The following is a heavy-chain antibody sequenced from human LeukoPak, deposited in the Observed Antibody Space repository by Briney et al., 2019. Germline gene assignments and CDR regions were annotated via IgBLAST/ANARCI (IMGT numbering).Heavy chain of an antibody. D-gene: IGHD3-22*01. Sequence: GSLRLSCAASGFTFSSYSMNWVRQAPGKGLEWVSHIGRGITYADSVKGRFTISRDNTKNSVYLQMNSLRAEDTAVYYCARGNYDSSGYYYSAFDYWGQGTLVTVSS. V-gene: IGHV3-48*04. J-gene: IGHJ4*02. CDR2: IGRGIT. CDR3: ARGNYDSSGYYYSAFDY. CDR1: GFTFSSYS.